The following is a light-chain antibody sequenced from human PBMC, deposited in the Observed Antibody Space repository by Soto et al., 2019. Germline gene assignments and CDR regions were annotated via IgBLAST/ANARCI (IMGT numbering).Light chain of an antibody. Sequence: EIVLTQSPGTLYLSPGERATLSCRASQSVSGSCLAWYQQKPGQAPRLLTYGASSRATGIPDRFSGSGSGTDLALTISRLEPEDFAGYYCQQYGSSPFTFGPGTKVDIK. J-gene: IGKJ3*01. CDR3: QQYGSSPFT. CDR2: GAS. CDR1: QSVSGSC. V-gene: IGKV3-20*01.